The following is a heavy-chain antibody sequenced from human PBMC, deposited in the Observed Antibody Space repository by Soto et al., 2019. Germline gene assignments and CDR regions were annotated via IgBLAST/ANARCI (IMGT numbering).Heavy chain of an antibody. Sequence: SGPTLGNPTQTLTLTCTVSGSPLNTNGMRVKRIRQPPGKALEWLARIDWDDDKFYNTSLKTRLTISKDTSKNQVVLTMTNMDPVDTATYYCARIRSNSGFDYWGQGTLVTVSS. D-gene: IGHD1-26*01. V-gene: IGHV2-70*04. J-gene: IGHJ4*02. CDR3: ARIRSNSGFDY. CDR2: IDWDDDK. CDR1: GSPLNTNGMR.